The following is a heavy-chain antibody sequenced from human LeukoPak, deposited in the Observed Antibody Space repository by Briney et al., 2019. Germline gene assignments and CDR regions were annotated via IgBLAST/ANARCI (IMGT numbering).Heavy chain of an antibody. CDR1: GFTFDDYA. CDR2: ISWNSGSI. Sequence: SLRLSCAASGFTFDDYAMHWVRQAPGKGLEWVSGISWNSGSIGYADSVKGRFTISRDNAKNSLYLQMNSLKAEDTALYYCAKSVSGYYYLNYWGQGTLVTVSS. V-gene: IGHV3-9*01. D-gene: IGHD3-3*01. CDR3: AKSVSGYYYLNY. J-gene: IGHJ4*02.